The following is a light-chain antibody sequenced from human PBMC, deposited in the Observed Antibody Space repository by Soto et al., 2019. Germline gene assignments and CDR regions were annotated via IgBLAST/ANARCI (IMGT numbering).Light chain of an antibody. V-gene: IGLV2-14*03. CDR3: SSYRASSTTHYV. J-gene: IGLJ1*01. CDR2: DVT. Sequence: QSALTQPASLSGSPGQSITISCTGTGSDIGGYNYVSWYQQHPGKAPKRIIHDVTNRPSGVSDRFFGSKSGNTASLTISGLQAEDEADYYCSSYRASSTTHYVFGTGTKLTVL. CDR1: GSDIGGYNY.